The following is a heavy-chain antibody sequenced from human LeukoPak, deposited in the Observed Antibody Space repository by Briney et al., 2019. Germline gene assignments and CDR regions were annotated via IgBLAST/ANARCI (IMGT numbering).Heavy chain of an antibody. CDR1: GFTFSSYA. V-gene: IGHV3-64D*06. CDR3: VKHTVAGLDY. J-gene: IGHJ4*02. D-gene: IGHD6-19*01. CDR2: ISSNGGST. Sequence: GGSLRLSCSASGFTFSSYAMHWVRQAPGKGLEYVLAISSNGGSTYYADSVKGRFTISRDNSKNTLYLQMSSLRAEDTAVYYCVKHTVAGLDYWGQGTLVTVSS.